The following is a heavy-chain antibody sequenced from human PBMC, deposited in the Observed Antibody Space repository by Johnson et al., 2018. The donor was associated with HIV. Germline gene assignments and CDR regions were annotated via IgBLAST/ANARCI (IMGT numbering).Heavy chain of an antibody. Sequence: VQLVESGGGLVQPGRSLRLSCAAPGFTFDDYGMSWVRQVPGKGLEWVSGINYYGSSTGYADSVKGRFTISRDNAKNTLYLQMNSLRAEDTAVYYCARAIGNWDAFDIWGQGTMVTVSS. CDR2: INYYGSST. V-gene: IGHV3-20*04. J-gene: IGHJ3*02. CDR1: GFTFDDYG. CDR3: ARAIGNWDAFDI. D-gene: IGHD7-27*01.